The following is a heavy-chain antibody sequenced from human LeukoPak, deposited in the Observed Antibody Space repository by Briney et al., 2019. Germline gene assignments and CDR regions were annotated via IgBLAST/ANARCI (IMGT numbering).Heavy chain of an antibody. D-gene: IGHD2-21*01. CDR2: ISTDAYYK. V-gene: IGHV3-30*09. Sequence: GGSLRLSCAASGFTFSAYPFHWVRQAPGKGLERVAAISTDAYYKYHGDSVRGRFAISRDNYMNSLYLQLNGLRAEDTAVYYCARSVIPGRWYFDLWGRGTLVTVSS. J-gene: IGHJ2*01. CDR1: GFTFSAYP. CDR3: ARSVIPGRWYFDL.